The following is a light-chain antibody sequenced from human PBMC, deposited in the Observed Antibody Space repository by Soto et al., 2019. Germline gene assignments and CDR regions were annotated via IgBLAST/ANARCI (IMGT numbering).Light chain of an antibody. J-gene: IGKJ2*01. CDR1: QSVASSH. V-gene: IGKV3-20*01. Sequence: EIVLTQSPGTLSLSPGERATLSCRASQSVASSHLAWYQQKPGQAPRLLIFVASSRATGIPDRFSGSGSGTDFTLTISRLEPEDFATYSCHQSYITPPAFGQGTKVDIK. CDR2: VAS. CDR3: HQSYITPPA.